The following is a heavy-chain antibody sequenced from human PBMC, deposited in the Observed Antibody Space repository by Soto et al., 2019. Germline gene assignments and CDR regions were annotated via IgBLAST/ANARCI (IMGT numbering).Heavy chain of an antibody. CDR3: ARDRDDYREDAFDI. V-gene: IGHV4-59*01. Sequence: SETLSLTCPVSGGSISSYDLSWIRQPPGKGLEWIGYIYYSGSTNYNPSLKSRVTISVDTSKNQFSLKLSSVTAADTAVYYCARDRDDYREDAFDIWGQGTMVTVSS. D-gene: IGHD5-12*01. CDR2: IYYSGST. CDR1: GGSISSYD. J-gene: IGHJ3*02.